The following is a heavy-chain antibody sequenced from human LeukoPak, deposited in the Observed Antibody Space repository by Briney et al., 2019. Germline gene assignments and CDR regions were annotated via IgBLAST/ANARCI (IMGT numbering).Heavy chain of an antibody. V-gene: IGHV3-23*01. CDR3: AKDLPKGSSGLDY. Sequence: GGTLRLSCAASGFTFSSYGMSWVRQAPGKGLEWVSAISGSGGSTYYADSVKGRFTISRDNSKNTLYLQMNSLRAEDTAVYYCAKDLPKGSSGLDYWGQGTLVAVSS. CDR1: GFTFSSYG. J-gene: IGHJ4*02. D-gene: IGHD3-22*01. CDR2: ISGSGGST.